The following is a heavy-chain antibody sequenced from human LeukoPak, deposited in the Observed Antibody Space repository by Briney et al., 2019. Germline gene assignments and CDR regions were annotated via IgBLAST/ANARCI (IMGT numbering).Heavy chain of an antibody. D-gene: IGHD7-27*01. CDR2: ISGSSNNI. CDR1: GFTFSRYS. Sequence: PGGSLRLSCAASGFTFSRYSMNWVRQAPGKGLEWLSYISGSSNNIYYADSVKGRFTVSRDNAKNSLYLQMDSLRADDAAVFYCARGGTGDGNYFENWGQGTLVTVSS. V-gene: IGHV3-48*01. CDR3: ARGGTGDGNYFEN. J-gene: IGHJ4*02.